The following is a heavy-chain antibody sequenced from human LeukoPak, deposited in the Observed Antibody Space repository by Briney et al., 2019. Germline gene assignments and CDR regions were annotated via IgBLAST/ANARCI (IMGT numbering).Heavy chain of an antibody. J-gene: IGHJ4*02. CDR1: GVTFRSVI. CDR3: AKEVGRRWKYFDL. CDR2: ISSRQNDV. D-gene: IGHD1-1*01. V-gene: IGHV3-21*03. Sequence: PGGSLRLSCAASGVTFRSVIMNWLRQTPGKGLEWVSSISSRQNDVQYADSLEGRFTISRDNAKNSLYPPMNTLRAEDTAVYLCAKEVGRRWKYFDLWGQGTLVTVSS.